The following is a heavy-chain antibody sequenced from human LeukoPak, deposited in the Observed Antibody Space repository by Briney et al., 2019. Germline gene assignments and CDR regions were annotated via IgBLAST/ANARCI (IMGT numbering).Heavy chain of an antibody. Sequence: PGGSLRLSCAASGFTFSSYAMNWVRQAPGKGLEWVSIISGSGGSTYHADSVKGRFTISRDNAKNSLNLQMNSLRAEDTAVYYCAREPYYYDSSGYSVDYWGQGTLVTVSS. CDR3: AREPYYYDSSGYSVDY. J-gene: IGHJ4*02. CDR1: GFTFSSYA. V-gene: IGHV3-23*01. D-gene: IGHD3-22*01. CDR2: ISGSGGST.